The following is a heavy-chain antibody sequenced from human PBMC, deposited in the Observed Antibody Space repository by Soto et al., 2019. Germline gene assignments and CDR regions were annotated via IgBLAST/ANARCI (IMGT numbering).Heavy chain of an antibody. D-gene: IGHD6-13*01. Sequence: PSETLSLTCTASGGSISSYYWSWIRQPPGKGLEWIGHIYYSGSTNYNPSLKSRVTISVDTSKNQFSLKLSSVTAADTAVYYCASSYSSSWYKYGMDVWGQGTTVTVSS. CDR1: GGSISSYY. CDR3: ASSYSSSWYKYGMDV. J-gene: IGHJ6*02. V-gene: IGHV4-59*01. CDR2: IYYSGST.